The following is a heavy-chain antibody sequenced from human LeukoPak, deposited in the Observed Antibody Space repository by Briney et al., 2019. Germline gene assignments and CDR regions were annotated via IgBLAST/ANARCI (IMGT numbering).Heavy chain of an antibody. CDR3: ARDRGYSYAFDY. Sequence: PSETLSLTCTVSGGSISSYYWSWIRQPAGKGREWIGRIYTSGSTNYNPSLKSRVTISIDTSKNQFSLKLNSVTAADTAVYYCARDRGYSYAFDYWGQGTLVTVSS. J-gene: IGHJ4*02. V-gene: IGHV4-4*07. D-gene: IGHD5-18*01. CDR1: GGSISSYY. CDR2: IYTSGST.